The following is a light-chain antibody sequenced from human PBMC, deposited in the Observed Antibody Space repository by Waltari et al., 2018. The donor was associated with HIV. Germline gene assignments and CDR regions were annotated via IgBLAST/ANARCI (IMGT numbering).Light chain of an antibody. CDR3: MQALQTPLT. CDR1: QSLLHSNGYNY. V-gene: IGKV2-28*01. CDR2: LGS. J-gene: IGKJ4*01. Sequence: DIVMTQSPLSLLVTPGEPASISCRSSQSLLHSNGYNYLDWYLQKPGQSPQLLIYLGSNRASGVPDRFSGSGSGTDFTLNISRVEAEDVGVYYCMQALQTPLTFGGGTKVEIK.